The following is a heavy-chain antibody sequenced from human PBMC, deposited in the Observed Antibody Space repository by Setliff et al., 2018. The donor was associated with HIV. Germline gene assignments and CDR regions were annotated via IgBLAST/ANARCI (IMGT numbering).Heavy chain of an antibody. Sequence: ASVKVSCKTSGYTFSRYGFSWVRQAPGQGLEWMGWISAYNGNTNYAQKLQGRVTMTTDTSTSTAYMELRSLRSDDTAGYYCARERWDSSGYYYRTLNWFDPWGQGTLVTVSS. J-gene: IGHJ5*02. V-gene: IGHV1-18*01. CDR1: GYTFSRYG. CDR2: ISAYNGNT. CDR3: ARERWDSSGYYYRTLNWFDP. D-gene: IGHD3-22*01.